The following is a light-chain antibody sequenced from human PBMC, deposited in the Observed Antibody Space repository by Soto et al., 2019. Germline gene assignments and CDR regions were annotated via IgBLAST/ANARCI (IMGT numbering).Light chain of an antibody. Sequence: QYALTQPASVSGSPGQSITISCTGTSSDIGSYVYVSWYQQHPGKAPKLILYEVNNRPSGVSNRFSGSKSGNTASLTISGLQAEDEADYFCSSFTTSGTLLFGGGTKVTVL. J-gene: IGLJ2*01. V-gene: IGLV2-14*01. CDR1: SSDIGSYVY. CDR3: SSFTTSGTLL. CDR2: EVN.